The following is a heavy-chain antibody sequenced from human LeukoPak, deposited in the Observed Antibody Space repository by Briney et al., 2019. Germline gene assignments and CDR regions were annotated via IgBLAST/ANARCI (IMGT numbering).Heavy chain of an antibody. J-gene: IGHJ4*02. CDR1: GFTFSSYA. CDR2: ISGSGGST. D-gene: IGHD1-26*01. CDR3: AKAPSIVGAGSVIDY. Sequence: PGGSLRLSCAASGFTFSSYAMSWVRQAPGKGLEWVSAISGSGGSTYYADSAKGRFTISRDNSKNTLYLQMNSLRAEDTAVYYCAKAPSIVGAGSVIDYWGQGTLVTVSS. V-gene: IGHV3-23*01.